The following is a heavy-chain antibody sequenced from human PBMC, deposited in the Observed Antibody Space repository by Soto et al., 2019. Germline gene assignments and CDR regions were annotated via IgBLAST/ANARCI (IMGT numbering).Heavy chain of an antibody. CDR1: GGSISSSSYY. CDR2: IYYSGST. Sequence: SETLSLTCTVSGGSISSSSYYWGWIRQPPGKGLEWIGSIYYSGSTYYNPSLKSRVTISVDTSKNQFSLKLSSVTAADTAVYYCEAWTTGVYVYWGQGTLVTVS. J-gene: IGHJ4*02. CDR3: EAWTTGVYVY. V-gene: IGHV4-39*01. D-gene: IGHD3-16*01.